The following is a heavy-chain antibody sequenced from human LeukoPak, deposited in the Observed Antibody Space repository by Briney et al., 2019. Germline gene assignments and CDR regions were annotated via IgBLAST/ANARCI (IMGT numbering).Heavy chain of an antibody. CDR3: ANEIRPNDY. D-gene: IGHD4-17*01. J-gene: IGHJ4*02. V-gene: IGHV3-23*01. Sequence: PGGSLRLSCGASGFTFSSHAMTWVRQAPGKGLEWVSAISISGDTTYCADAVKGRFTISRDNSKNTVYLQMNSLRAGDTAVYYCANEIRPNDYWGQGTLVTVSS. CDR1: GFTFSSHA. CDR2: ISISGDTT.